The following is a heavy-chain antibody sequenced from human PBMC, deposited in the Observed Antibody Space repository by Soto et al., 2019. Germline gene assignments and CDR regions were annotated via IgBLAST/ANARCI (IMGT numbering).Heavy chain of an antibody. V-gene: IGHV1-46*01. CDR1: GYTFTSYY. Sequence: ASVKVSCKASGYTFTSYYMHWVRQAPGQGLEWMGIINPSGGTRYAQKFQGRVTMTRDTSTSTVYMELSSLRAEDTAFYYCVRGASLNFDYWGQGTLVTVSS. CDR2: INPSGGT. J-gene: IGHJ4*02. D-gene: IGHD1-26*01. CDR3: VRGASLNFDY.